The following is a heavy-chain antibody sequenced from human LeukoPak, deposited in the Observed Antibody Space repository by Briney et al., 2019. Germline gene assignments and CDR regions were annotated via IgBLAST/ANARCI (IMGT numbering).Heavy chain of an antibody. V-gene: IGHV1-2*02. CDR2: INPYSGGT. CDR1: GYTFTDYY. D-gene: IGHD4-11*01. CDR3: ASSTYDYTKVDFDY. Sequence: ASVKVSCKASGYTFTDYYMHWVRQAPGQGLEWMGWINPYSGGTNYAQTFQGRVTMTRDTSISTAYMELSRLRSDDTAVYYCASSTYDYTKVDFDYWGQGTLVTVSS. J-gene: IGHJ4*02.